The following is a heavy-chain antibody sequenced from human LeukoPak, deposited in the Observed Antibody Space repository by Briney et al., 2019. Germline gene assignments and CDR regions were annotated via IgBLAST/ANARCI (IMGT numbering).Heavy chain of an antibody. V-gene: IGHV1-3*01. Sequence: ASVKVSCKASGYTFTSYAMHWVRQAPGQRLEWMGWINAGNGNTKYSQKFQGRVTITRDTSASTAYMELSSLRSEDTAVYYCARSDSSNQGAFDIWGQGTMVTVSS. CDR3: ARSDSSNQGAFDI. CDR2: INAGNGNT. CDR1: GYTFTSYA. D-gene: IGHD3-22*01. J-gene: IGHJ3*02.